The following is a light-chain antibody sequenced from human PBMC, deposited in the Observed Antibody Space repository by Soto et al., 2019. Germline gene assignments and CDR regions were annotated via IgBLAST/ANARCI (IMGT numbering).Light chain of an antibody. J-gene: IGKJ2*01. CDR1: QAIYSY. Sequence: DIQLTQSPFFLSASVGDRVTISCRASQAIYSYLAWYQQKPGKAPKLLIFGASKLQSGVPSRFSGSGSGTEFTLTISSLQPEDFATYYCQQSYSSFMYTFGQGTKVDIK. CDR3: QQSYSSFMYT. CDR2: GAS. V-gene: IGKV1-9*01.